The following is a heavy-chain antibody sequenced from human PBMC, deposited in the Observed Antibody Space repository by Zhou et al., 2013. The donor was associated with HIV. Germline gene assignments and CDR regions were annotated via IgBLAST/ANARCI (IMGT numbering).Heavy chain of an antibody. V-gene: IGHV4-59*11. D-gene: IGHD4-17*01. Sequence: QVQLQESGPGLVKPSETLSLTCTVSGGSISSHYWNWIRQPPGKGLEWIGYIYYSGSTNYNPSLKSRVTISVDTSKNQFSLKLDSVTAADTAVYYCARDWIYGDYYYYYMDVWGKGTTVTVSS. CDR3: ARDWIYGDYYYYYMDV. CDR1: GGSISSHY. CDR2: IYYSGST. J-gene: IGHJ6*03.